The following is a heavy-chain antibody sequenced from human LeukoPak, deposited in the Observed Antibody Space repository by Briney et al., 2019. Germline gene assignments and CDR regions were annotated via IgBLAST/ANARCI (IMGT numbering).Heavy chain of an antibody. Sequence: PAETLSLTCTVSGGSISSSSYYWGWIRQPPGKGLEWIGSIYYSGSAYDNPSLKSRVTISVDTAKNQFSLKLSSVTAADTAVYYCARHPFYGSGSYYEINYYYYYGMDVWGQGTTVTVSS. V-gene: IGHV4-39*01. D-gene: IGHD3-10*01. CDR1: GGSISSSSYY. CDR3: ARHPFYGSGSYYEINYYYYYGMDV. CDR2: IYYSGSA. J-gene: IGHJ6*02.